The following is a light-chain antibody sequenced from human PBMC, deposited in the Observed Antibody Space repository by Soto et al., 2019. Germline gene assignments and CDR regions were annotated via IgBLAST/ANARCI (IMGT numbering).Light chain of an antibody. CDR3: SSYTGGSTLYV. V-gene: IGLV2-14*01. CDR2: ASS. Sequence: AVLREPASVSGSIGQSITMSCTGTSSDFGSYNYVSWYQQHPGKAPRLMIYASSNRPSGVSHRFSGSRSGNTASLTISGLQAEDAADYFCSSYTGGSTLYVFGSGTKVTVL. CDR1: SSDFGSYNY. J-gene: IGLJ1*01.